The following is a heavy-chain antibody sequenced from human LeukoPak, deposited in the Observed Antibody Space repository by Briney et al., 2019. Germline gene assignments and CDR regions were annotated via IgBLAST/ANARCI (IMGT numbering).Heavy chain of an antibody. D-gene: IGHD1-26*01. CDR3: ARSVKAIVGATIDY. Sequence: SETLSLTCTVSGGSISSGSYYWSWIRQPAGKGPEWIGRIYTSGSTNYNPSLKSRVTISVDTSKNQFSLKLSSVTAADTAVYYCARSVKAIVGATIDYWGQGTLVTVSS. CDR2: IYTSGST. J-gene: IGHJ4*02. CDR1: GGSISSGSYY. V-gene: IGHV4-61*02.